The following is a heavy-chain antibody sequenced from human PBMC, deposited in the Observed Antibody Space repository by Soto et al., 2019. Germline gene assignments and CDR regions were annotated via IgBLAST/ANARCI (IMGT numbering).Heavy chain of an antibody. V-gene: IGHV4-4*02. CDR1: GGSISSSNW. J-gene: IGHJ5*02. D-gene: IGHD4-17*01. CDR3: ARTTVTTLGWFDP. Sequence: PSETLSLTCAVSGGSISSSNWWSWVRQPPGKGLEWIGEIYHSGSTNYNPSLKSRVTISVDKSKNQFSLKLSSVTAADTAVYYCARTTVTTLGWFDPWGQGTLVTVSS. CDR2: IYHSGST.